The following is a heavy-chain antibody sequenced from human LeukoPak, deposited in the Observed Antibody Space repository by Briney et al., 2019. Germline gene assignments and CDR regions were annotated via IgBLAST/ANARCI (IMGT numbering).Heavy chain of an antibody. V-gene: IGHV4-34*01. CDR3: ARTYGDGYFDY. Sequence: SETLSLTCAVYGGSFSGYYWSWIRQPPGKGLEWIGEINHSGSTNYNPSLKSRVTISVDTSKNQFSLKLSSVTAADTAVYYCARTYGDGYFDYWGQGTLVTVSS. CDR2: INHSGST. D-gene: IGHD4-17*01. J-gene: IGHJ4*02. CDR1: GGSFSGYY.